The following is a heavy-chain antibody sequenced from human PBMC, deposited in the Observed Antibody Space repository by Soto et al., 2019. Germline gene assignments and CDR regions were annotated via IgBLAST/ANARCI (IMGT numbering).Heavy chain of an antibody. V-gene: IGHV3-20*04. Sequence: EVQLVESGGGVVRPGGSLRLSCVASGFTFDDYGMHWVRQAPGKGLEWVNGINWNGGRTGYPGSMKGRFIISRDNAKNSLYLQMKSLSAEDTAFYYCTRSGNIVATTNYYMDVWGNGNTVTVSS. CDR1: GFTFDDYG. D-gene: IGHD5-12*01. J-gene: IGHJ6*03. CDR3: TRSGNIVATTNYYMDV. CDR2: INWNGGRT.